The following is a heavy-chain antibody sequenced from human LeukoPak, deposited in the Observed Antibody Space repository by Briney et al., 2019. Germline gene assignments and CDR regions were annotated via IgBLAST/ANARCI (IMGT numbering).Heavy chain of an antibody. CDR2: IYYSGST. Sequence: SETLSLTCTVSGGSISSGDYYWSWIRQPPGKGLEWIGYIYYSGSTYYNPSLKSRVTISVDTSKNQFSLKLSSVTAADTAVYYCARGKSHAGNSIHWGQGTLVTVSS. J-gene: IGHJ4*02. D-gene: IGHD4-23*01. CDR1: GGSISSGDYY. CDR3: ARGKSHAGNSIH. V-gene: IGHV4-30-4*01.